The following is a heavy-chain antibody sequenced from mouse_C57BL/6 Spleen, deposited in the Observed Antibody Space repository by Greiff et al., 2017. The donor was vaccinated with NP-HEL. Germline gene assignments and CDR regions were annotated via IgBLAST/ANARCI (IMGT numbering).Heavy chain of an antibody. J-gene: IGHJ1*03. D-gene: IGHD1-1*01. V-gene: IGHV5-6*01. CDR2: ISSGGSYT. CDR1: GFTFSSYG. Sequence: EVQGVESGGDLVKPGGSLKLSCAASGFTFSSYGMSWVRQTPDKRLEWVATISSGGSYTYYPDSVKGRFTISRDNAKNTLYLQMSSLKSEDTAMYYCARGTTVVARYFDVWGTGTTVTVSS. CDR3: ARGTTVVARYFDV.